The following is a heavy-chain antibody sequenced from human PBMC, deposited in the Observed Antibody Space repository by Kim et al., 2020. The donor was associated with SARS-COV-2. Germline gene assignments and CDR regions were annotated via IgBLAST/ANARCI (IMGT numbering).Heavy chain of an antibody. Sequence: GGSLRLSCAASGFTFSSYGMHWVRQAPGKGLEWVAVIWYDGSNKYYADSVKGRFTISRDNSKNTLYLQMNSLRAEDTAVYYCAREQYYDSSGYTKEGIRPLDYWGQGTLVTVSS. CDR1: GFTFSSYG. CDR3: AREQYYDSSGYTKEGIRPLDY. J-gene: IGHJ4*02. CDR2: IWYDGSNK. V-gene: IGHV3-33*01. D-gene: IGHD3-22*01.